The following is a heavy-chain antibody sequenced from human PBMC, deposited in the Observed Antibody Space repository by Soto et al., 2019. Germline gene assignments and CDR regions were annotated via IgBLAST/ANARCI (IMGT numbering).Heavy chain of an antibody. CDR1: GGSISSGGYY. V-gene: IGHV4-31*03. D-gene: IGHD2-15*01. CDR2: IYYSGST. Sequence: PSETLSLTCTVSGGSISSGGYYWSWIRQHPGKGLEWIGYIYYSGSTYYNPSLKSRVTISVDTSKNQFSLKLSSVTAADTAVYYCAREALTGLGFLRHLVPDKRPYFDYWGQGTLVTVSS. CDR3: AREALTGLGFLRHLVPDKRPYFDY. J-gene: IGHJ4*02.